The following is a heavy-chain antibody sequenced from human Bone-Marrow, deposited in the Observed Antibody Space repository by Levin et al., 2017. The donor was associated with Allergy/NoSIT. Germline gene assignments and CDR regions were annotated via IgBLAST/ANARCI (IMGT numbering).Heavy chain of an antibody. D-gene: IGHD5-18*01. CDR1: GFTFSSYG. J-gene: IGHJ5*02. CDR2: IWNDGNRN. V-gene: IGHV3-33*01. Sequence: QTGGSLRLSCAASGFTFSSYGMHWVRQAPGKGLEWVAVIWNDGNRNYSADSLKGRFTISRDNSKNTLYLQMNSLRVEDTAVYFCARVPVFGYSYGLDHWGQGTLVTVSS. CDR3: ARVPVFGYSYGLDH.